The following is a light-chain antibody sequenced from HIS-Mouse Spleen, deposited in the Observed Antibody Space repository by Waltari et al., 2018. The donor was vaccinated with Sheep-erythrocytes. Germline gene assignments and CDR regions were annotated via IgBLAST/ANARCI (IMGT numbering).Light chain of an antibody. CDR1: QGVSRY. Sequence: EIVLTQSPATLSLSPGDRAPLSCRASQGVSRYLAWYQQKPGQAPRLLIYDASNRANGIPARFSGSGSGTDFTLTISSLEPEDFAVYYCQQRSNWYTFGQGTKLEIK. J-gene: IGKJ2*01. CDR3: QQRSNWYT. V-gene: IGKV3-11*01. CDR2: DAS.